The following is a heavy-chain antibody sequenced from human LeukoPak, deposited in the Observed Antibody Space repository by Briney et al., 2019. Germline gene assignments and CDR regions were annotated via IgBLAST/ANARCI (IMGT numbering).Heavy chain of an antibody. Sequence: PGGSLRLSCAASGFTVSSNYMSWVRQAPGKGLEWVSLIYSGGSTFYADFVKGRFTISRDNSKNTLYLQMNSLRPEDTALYYCAKDRGGDAGYSYGLVDYWGQGTLVTVSS. V-gene: IGHV3-53*05. J-gene: IGHJ4*02. D-gene: IGHD5-18*01. CDR2: IYSGGST. CDR3: AKDRGGDAGYSYGLVDY. CDR1: GFTVSSNY.